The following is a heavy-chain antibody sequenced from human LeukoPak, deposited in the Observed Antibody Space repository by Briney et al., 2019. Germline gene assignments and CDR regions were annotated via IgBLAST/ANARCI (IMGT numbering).Heavy chain of an antibody. CDR3: ARGRYCSSTSCYNWWDSGGSTLDY. D-gene: IGHD2-2*02. CDR1: GFTFSSYG. CDR2: ISYDGSNK. V-gene: IGHV3-30*03. Sequence: QPGRSLRLPCAASGFTFSSYGMHWVRQAPGKGLEWVAVISYDGSNKYYADSVKGRFTISRDNSKNTLYLQMNSLRAEDTAVYYCARGRYCSSTSCYNWWDSGGSTLDYWGQGTLVTVSS. J-gene: IGHJ4*02.